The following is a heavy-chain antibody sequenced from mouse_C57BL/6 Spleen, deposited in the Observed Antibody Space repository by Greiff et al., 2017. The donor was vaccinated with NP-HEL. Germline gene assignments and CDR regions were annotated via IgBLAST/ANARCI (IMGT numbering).Heavy chain of an antibody. Sequence: VQLQQPGAELVRPGSSVKLSCKASGYTFTSYWMDWVKQRPGQGLEWIGNIYPSDSETHYNQKFKDKATLTVDKSSSTAYMQLSSLTSEDSAVYYCARSSCIATVVAVDWGQGTTLTVSS. V-gene: IGHV1-61*01. CDR2: IYPSDSET. CDR1: GYTFTSYW. D-gene: IGHD1-1*01. CDR3: ARSSCIATVVAVD. J-gene: IGHJ2*01.